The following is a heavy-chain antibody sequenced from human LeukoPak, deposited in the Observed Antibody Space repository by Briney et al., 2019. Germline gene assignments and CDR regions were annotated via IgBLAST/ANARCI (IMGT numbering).Heavy chain of an antibody. J-gene: IGHJ4*02. CDR1: GFTFSTYW. CDR2: INQDGSGR. V-gene: IGHV3-7*01. Sequence: PGGSLRLSCVASGFTFSTYWMSWVRQAPGKGLEWVANINQDGSGRDHVDSVKGRITISRDNAKNSLYLQMNSLRAEDTAVYYCARDPDYGDPGPFWDYWGQGTLVTVSS. CDR3: ARDPDYGDPGPFWDY. D-gene: IGHD4-17*01.